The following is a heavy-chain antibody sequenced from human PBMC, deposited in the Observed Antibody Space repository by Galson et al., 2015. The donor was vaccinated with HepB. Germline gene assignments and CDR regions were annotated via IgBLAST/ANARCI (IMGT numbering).Heavy chain of an antibody. Sequence: SLRLSCAASGFTFSSYGMSWVRQAPGEGLEWVSAISSGGGSTYYADSVKGRFTISRDSSRKTLYLQMNSLRAEDTALYYCAKRGSTTAGYYFDFWGQGTLVTVSS. CDR3: AKRGSTTAGYYFDF. CDR1: GFTFSSYG. CDR2: ISSGGGST. V-gene: IGHV3-23*01. D-gene: IGHD1-26*01. J-gene: IGHJ4*02.